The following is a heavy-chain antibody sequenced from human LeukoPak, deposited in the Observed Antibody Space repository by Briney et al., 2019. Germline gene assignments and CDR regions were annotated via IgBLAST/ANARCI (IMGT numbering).Heavy chain of an antibody. J-gene: IGHJ3*02. CDR1: GGSVSSGSYY. CDR2: IYYSGST. CDR3: ARADYSNYGDAFDI. Sequence: SETLSLTCTVSGGSVSSGSYYWSWIRQPPGKGLEWIGYIYYSGSTNYNPSLKSRVTISVDTSKNQFSLKLGSVTAADTAVYYCARADYSNYGDAFDIWGQGTMVTVSS. V-gene: IGHV4-61*01. D-gene: IGHD4-11*01.